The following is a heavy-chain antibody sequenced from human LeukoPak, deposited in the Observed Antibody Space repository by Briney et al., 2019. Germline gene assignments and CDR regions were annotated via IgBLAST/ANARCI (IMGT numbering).Heavy chain of an antibody. V-gene: IGHV3-9*01. D-gene: IGHD3-10*01. J-gene: IGHJ6*03. CDR3: AKDFGSGSYDYYYMDV. Sequence: HPGGSLRLSCAASGFTFDDYAMHWVRQAPGKGLEWVSGISWNSGSIGYADSVKGRFTISRDNAKNSLYLQMNSLRAEDTALYYCAKDFGSGSYDYYYMDVWGKGTTVTISS. CDR1: GFTFDDYA. CDR2: ISWNSGSI.